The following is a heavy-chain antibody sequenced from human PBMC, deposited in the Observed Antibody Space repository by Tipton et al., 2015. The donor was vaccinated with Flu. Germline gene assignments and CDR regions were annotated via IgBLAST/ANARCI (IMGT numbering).Heavy chain of an antibody. Sequence: SPRLSCAASGFTFSSYWMSWVRQAPGKGLEWVANIKQDGSEKYYVDSVKGRFTISRDNAKNSLYLQMNSLRAEDTAVYYCARAMSGYCSSTSCYLYYFDYWGQGTLVTVSS. V-gene: IGHV3-7*01. J-gene: IGHJ4*02. CDR2: IKQDGSEK. D-gene: IGHD2-2*01. CDR1: GFTFSSYW. CDR3: ARAMSGYCSSTSCYLYYFDY.